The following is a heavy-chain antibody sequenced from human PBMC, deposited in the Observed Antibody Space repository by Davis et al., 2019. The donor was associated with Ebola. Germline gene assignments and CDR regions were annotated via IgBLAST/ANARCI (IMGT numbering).Heavy chain of an antibody. CDR1: GGSFSGHY. V-gene: IGHV4-34*01. CDR3: ARQGWSGYSLRHWLDP. D-gene: IGHD3-3*01. CDR2: ITHSGVT. J-gene: IGHJ5*02. Sequence: SETLSLTCAVYGGSFSGHYWTWIRQPPGRGLEWIGEITHSGVTNCNPSLKSRVTISVDTSKNQFSLKLRSVTAADTAVYYCARQGWSGYSLRHWLDPWGRGTLVTVSS.